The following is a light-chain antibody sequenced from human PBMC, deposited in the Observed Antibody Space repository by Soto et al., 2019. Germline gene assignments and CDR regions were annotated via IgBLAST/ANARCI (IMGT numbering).Light chain of an antibody. CDR1: SSDVGDYKY. J-gene: IGLJ2*01. V-gene: IGLV2-14*01. CDR2: EVS. CDR3: SSYTSSSTLL. Sequence: QSALTQPASVSGSPGQSITISCTGSSSDVGDYKYVSWYQQHPGKAPKLMIYEVSNRPSGVSNRFSGSKSGNTASLTISGLQAEDDADYYCSSYTSSSTLLFGGGIKLTVL.